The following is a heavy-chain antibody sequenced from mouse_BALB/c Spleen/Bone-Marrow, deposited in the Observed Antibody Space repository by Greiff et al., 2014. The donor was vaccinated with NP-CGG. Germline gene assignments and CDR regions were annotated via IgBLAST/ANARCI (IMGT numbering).Heavy chain of an antibody. CDR3: ARSGSSSGYFDY. D-gene: IGHD1-1*01. CDR1: GFTFGSFG. CDR2: ISSGSSTI. V-gene: IGHV5-17*02. J-gene: IGHJ2*01. Sequence: EVMLVESGGGLVQPGGSRKLSCAASGFTFGSFGMHWVHQAPEKGLEWVAYISSGSSTIYYADTVMGRFTISRDNPKNTLFLQMTSLRSEDTAMYYCARSGSSSGYFDYWGQGTTLTVSS.